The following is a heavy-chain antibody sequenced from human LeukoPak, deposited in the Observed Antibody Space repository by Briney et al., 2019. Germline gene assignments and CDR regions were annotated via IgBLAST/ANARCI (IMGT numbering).Heavy chain of an antibody. V-gene: IGHV4-39*01. CDR2: IYFSGTT. CDR3: ARHKGSYSHRYF. D-gene: IGHD1-26*01. CDR1: GDSISTSGYY. Sequence: PSETLSDTRTVSGDSISTSGYYWGWIRQPPGKGLEWIGSIYFSGTTYYNPSLKNRVSISVDTSKNQFSLKLTSVTAADTAVYYCARHKGSYSHRYFWAQGTLVTVSS. J-gene: IGHJ4*02.